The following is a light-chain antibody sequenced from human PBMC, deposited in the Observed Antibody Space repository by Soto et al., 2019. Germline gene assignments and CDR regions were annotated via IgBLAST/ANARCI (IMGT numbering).Light chain of an antibody. V-gene: IGKV1-12*01. J-gene: IGKJ4*01. CDR1: QGISRW. Sequence: DIQMTQSPTSLSASVGDIFTITCRASQGISRWLDWYQQKQGKAPKLLIYAASSLQSGVPSRLSGSGYGTDLTITISSMKTEDFETYYCQQANSFTLTFGGGTQVDI. CDR2: AAS. CDR3: QQANSFTLT.